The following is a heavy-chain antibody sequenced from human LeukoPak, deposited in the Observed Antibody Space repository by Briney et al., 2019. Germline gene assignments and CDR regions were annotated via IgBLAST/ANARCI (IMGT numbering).Heavy chain of an antibody. CDR3: AKYRMATTPYFDY. CDR2: VTNSGSAT. Sequence: PGGSLRLSCAASGFTFSSYAMSWVRQAPGKGLEWVSVVTNSGSATYYSDSVKGRFTISRDNSRNTLYLQMNSLRAEDTAVYHCAKYRMATTPYFDYWGQGTLVTVSS. CDR1: GFTFSSYA. D-gene: IGHD2-15*01. J-gene: IGHJ4*02. V-gene: IGHV3-23*05.